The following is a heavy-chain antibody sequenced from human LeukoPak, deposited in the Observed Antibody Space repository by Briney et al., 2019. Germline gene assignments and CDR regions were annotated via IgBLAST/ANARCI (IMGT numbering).Heavy chain of an antibody. D-gene: IGHD3-10*02. CDR2: ISYDGSKK. Sequence: TGGSLRLSCASSGITFSRYGMHWVRQAPGKGLEWVAVISYDGSKKNYADSVKGRFTISRDNAKNSLYLQMNSLRAEDTAVYYCAELGITMIGGVWGKGTTVTISS. CDR1: GITFSRYG. J-gene: IGHJ6*04. CDR3: AELGITMIGGV. V-gene: IGHV3-30*18.